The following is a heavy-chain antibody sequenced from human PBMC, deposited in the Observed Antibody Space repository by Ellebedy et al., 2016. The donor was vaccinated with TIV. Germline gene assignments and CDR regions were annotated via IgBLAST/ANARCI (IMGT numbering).Heavy chain of an antibody. D-gene: IGHD1-1*01. CDR3: ASRSQTGTGGYYYYYYGMDV. CDR1: GYTFTSYD. Sequence: ASVKVSXXASGYTFTSYDINWVRQATGQGLEWMGWMNPNSGNTGYAQKFQGRVTMTRNTSISTAYMELSSLRSEDTAVYYCASRSQTGTGGYYYYYYGMDVWGQGTTVTVSS. CDR2: MNPNSGNT. J-gene: IGHJ6*02. V-gene: IGHV1-8*01.